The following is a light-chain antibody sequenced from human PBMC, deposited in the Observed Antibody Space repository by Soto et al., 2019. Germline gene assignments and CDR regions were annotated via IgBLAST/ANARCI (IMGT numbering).Light chain of an antibody. CDR3: QQYGVSPIT. CDR2: GAS. J-gene: IGKJ5*01. V-gene: IGKV3-20*01. CDR1: QSVTTR. Sequence: IVSSPTACTMSLYPRERVKLSCRASQSVTTRLAWYQHKPGQAPTLLMSGASNRASGVPVRFSGSGSGTDFTLTITRLEPEDFALYYCQQYGVSPITFGLGSRLENK.